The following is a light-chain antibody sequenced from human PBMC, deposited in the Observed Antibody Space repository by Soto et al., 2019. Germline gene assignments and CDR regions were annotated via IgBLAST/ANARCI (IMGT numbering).Light chain of an antibody. Sequence: EIVLTQSPGTLSLSPGERASLFCRASESVSGRNLAWYQQKPGQAPRLLIHGASSRATGIPDRFSGSGSETDFTLTISRLDPEDFALYYCQQYATSPLTFGGGTKVEFK. V-gene: IGKV3-20*01. J-gene: IGKJ4*01. CDR3: QQYATSPLT. CDR1: ESVSGRN. CDR2: GAS.